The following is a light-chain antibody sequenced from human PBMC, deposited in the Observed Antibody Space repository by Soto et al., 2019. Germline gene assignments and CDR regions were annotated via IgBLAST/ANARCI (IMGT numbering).Light chain of an antibody. CDR3: QYYDSGTWV. CDR1: SGSIASHH. J-gene: IGLJ3*02. V-gene: IGLV6-57*04. Sequence: NFMLTQSPSVSESPGKTVTISCTRSSGSIASHHLQWYQQRPGSAPITVIYGDNQRPSGVPDRFSSSIDSSSNSAALTISALKTEDESDYYCQYYDSGTWVFGGGTKLTVL. CDR2: GDN.